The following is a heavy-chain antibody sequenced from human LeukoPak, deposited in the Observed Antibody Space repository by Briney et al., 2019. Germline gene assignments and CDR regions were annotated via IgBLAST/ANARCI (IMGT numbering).Heavy chain of an antibody. Sequence: PGGSLRLSCAASGFTFSSYAMTWVRQAPGKGLECVSGISGSDGSTYYADSVKGRFTISRDSSKNTLYLQMSSLRAEDTAVYYCAKVFGEQQLVGDYWGQGTLVTVSS. V-gene: IGHV3-23*01. CDR3: AKVFGEQQLVGDY. CDR1: GFTFSSYA. CDR2: ISGSDGST. D-gene: IGHD6-13*01. J-gene: IGHJ4*02.